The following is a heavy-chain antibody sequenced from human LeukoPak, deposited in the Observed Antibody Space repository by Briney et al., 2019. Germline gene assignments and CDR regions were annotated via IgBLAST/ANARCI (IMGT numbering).Heavy chain of an antibody. CDR1: GFTFHTYG. V-gene: IGHV3-30*03. J-gene: IGHJ4*02. CDR2: ISFDGSDK. Sequence: GGSLRLSCAASGFTFHTYGMHWVRQAPGKGLEWVAVISFDGSDKYYADSVKGRFTISRDNAENSLYLQMNSLKAEDTAVYYCATSRVFDYWGQGALVIVSS. CDR3: ATSRVFDY.